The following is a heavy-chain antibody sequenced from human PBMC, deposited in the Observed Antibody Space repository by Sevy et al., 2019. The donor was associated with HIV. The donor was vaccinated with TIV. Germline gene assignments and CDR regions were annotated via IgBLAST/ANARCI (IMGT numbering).Heavy chain of an antibody. CDR3: ARGHVDTTMADYFYYYMDV. CDR2: IIPMLALA. CDR1: GGTFSSYG. Sequence: ASVKVSCKASGGTFSSYGISWVRQAPGQGLEWMGGIIPMLALANYAQKFQGRVTITADRSTSTDYMELSSLRSEDTVVYYCARGHVDTTMADYFYYYMDVWGNGTTVTVSS. J-gene: IGHJ6*03. D-gene: IGHD5-18*01. V-gene: IGHV1-69*10.